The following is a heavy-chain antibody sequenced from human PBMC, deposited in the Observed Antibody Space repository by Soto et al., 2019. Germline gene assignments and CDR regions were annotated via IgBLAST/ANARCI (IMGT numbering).Heavy chain of an antibody. Sequence: SVKVSCKASGGTFSSYAISWVRQAPGQGLEWMGGIIPIFGTANYAQKFQGRVTITADESTSTAYVELSSLRSEDTAVYYCASLYCSGGSCYSVYNWFDPWGQGTLVTVSS. J-gene: IGHJ5*02. D-gene: IGHD2-15*01. CDR2: IIPIFGTA. V-gene: IGHV1-69*13. CDR3: ASLYCSGGSCYSVYNWFDP. CDR1: GGTFSSYA.